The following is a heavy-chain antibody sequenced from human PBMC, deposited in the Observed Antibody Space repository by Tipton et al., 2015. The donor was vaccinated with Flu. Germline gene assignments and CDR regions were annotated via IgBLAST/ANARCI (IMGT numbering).Heavy chain of an antibody. CDR3: AKVIPEIVSGLDY. Sequence: QLVQSGGGLVQPGRSLRLSCAVSGFTFDDYAMHWVRQAPGKGLEWVSGISWNSGNIDYADSVKGRFTISRDNAKNSLYLQMNSLRAEDTALYYCAKVIPEIVSGLDYWGQGTLVTVSS. CDR2: ISWNSGNI. CDR1: GFTFDDYA. J-gene: IGHJ4*02. V-gene: IGHV3-9*01. D-gene: IGHD5/OR15-5a*01.